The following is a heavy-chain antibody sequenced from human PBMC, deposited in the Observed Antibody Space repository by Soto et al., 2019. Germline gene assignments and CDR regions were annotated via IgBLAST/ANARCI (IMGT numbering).Heavy chain of an antibody. D-gene: IGHD4-17*01. CDR1: GGSISSGGYS. CDR3: ARGTTTVTPFDY. CDR2: IYHSGST. Sequence: QLQLQESGSGLVKPSQTLSLTCAVSGGSISSGGYSWSWIRQPPGKGLECIGYIYHSGSTYYNPSLRSRVTISVDRSKNQLSLKLSSVTAADTAVYYCARGTTTVTPFDYWGQGTLVTVSS. V-gene: IGHV4-30-2*01. J-gene: IGHJ4*02.